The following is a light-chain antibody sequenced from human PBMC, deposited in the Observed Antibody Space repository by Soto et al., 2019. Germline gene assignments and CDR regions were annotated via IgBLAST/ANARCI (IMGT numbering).Light chain of an antibody. CDR2: LKNDGSH. CDR1: SGHSTYT. CDR3: QTWDTGIQV. V-gene: IGLV4-69*01. J-gene: IGLJ2*01. Sequence: QLVLTQSPSASASPGASVKLTCTLSSGHSTYTIAWHQQHPGKGPRYLMRLKNDGSHTKGDAIPDRFSGSSFGAERYLTISSLQYEDEADYYCQTWDTGIQVFGAGTKLTVL.